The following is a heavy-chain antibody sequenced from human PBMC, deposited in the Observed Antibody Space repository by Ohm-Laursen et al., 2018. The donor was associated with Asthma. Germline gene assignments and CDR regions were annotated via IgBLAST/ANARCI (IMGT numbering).Heavy chain of an antibody. Sequence: SLRLSCAASGFTFSLYAINWVRQVPGKGLEWVASISTASTFIYYADSVRGRFTTSRDNAKNSVYLQMNSLGAEDTALYYCARIGPEWELPGREYSLHHWGQGTQVTVSS. D-gene: IGHD1-26*01. CDR1: GFTFSLYA. CDR3: ARIGPEWELPGREYSLHH. V-gene: IGHV3-21*01. CDR2: ISTASTFI. J-gene: IGHJ1*01.